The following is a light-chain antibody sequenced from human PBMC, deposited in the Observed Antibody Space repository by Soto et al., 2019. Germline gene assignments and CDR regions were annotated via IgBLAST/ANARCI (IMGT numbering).Light chain of an antibody. CDR3: QQYVSSPWA. Sequence: EIVLTQSPGTLSLSPGERATLSCRASQSVDSSTYLAWYQQKPGQAPRLLIYTASSTATGVPDRFSGSGSDTDFTLTINRLEPEDFAVYYCQQYVSSPWAFGQGTKVDIK. CDR2: TAS. CDR1: QSVDSSTY. V-gene: IGKV3-20*01. J-gene: IGKJ1*01.